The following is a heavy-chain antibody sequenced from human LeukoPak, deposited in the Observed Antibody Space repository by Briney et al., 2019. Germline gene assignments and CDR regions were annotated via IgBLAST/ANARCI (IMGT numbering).Heavy chain of an antibody. CDR2: ITGNGSSI. V-gene: IGHV3-21*01. Sequence: PGGSLRLSCAASGFTFDDHGMSWVRQAPGKGLEWVSSITGNGSSIYYSGPLKGRFTISRDNAKNSVYLHMTGLSAADTAVYYCATWDDLPLDHWGQGTLVTASS. D-gene: IGHD1-1*01. J-gene: IGHJ4*02. CDR1: GFTFDDHG. CDR3: ATWDDLPLDH.